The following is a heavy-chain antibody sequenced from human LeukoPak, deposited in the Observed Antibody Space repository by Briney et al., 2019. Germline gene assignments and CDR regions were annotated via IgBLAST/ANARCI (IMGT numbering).Heavy chain of an antibody. CDR2: IYSDNT. CDR3: ARLAVAYSHPSDS. J-gene: IGHJ4*02. D-gene: IGHD3-16*01. Sequence: GGSLRLSCAASGFTFSEYWMHWVRQAPGKGLEGVSFIYSDNTHYSDSGKGRVTISRDNSNNTLYLQMNSLRAEDTAVYYCARLAVAYSHPSDSWGPGTLVTVSS. CDR1: GFTFSEYW. V-gene: IGHV3-53*01.